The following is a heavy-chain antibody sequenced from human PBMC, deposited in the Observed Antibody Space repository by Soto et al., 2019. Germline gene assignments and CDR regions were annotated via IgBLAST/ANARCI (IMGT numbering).Heavy chain of an antibody. J-gene: IGHJ4*02. D-gene: IGHD6-13*01. Sequence: QVQLVQSGAEVKKPGASVKVSCKASGYTFTNYYMHWVRQAPGQGLEWMGVINPGDGTTSYVQKFQGRVTVTRDTSTSTVYMELRSLRSEDTAVYYCGGARAAAGAAESYWGQGTLVTVSS. V-gene: IGHV1-46*03. CDR2: INPGDGTT. CDR1: GYTFTNYY. CDR3: GGARAAAGAAESY.